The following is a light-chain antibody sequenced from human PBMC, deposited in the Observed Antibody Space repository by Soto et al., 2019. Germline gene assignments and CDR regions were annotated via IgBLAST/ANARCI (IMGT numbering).Light chain of an antibody. CDR1: QSVSSY. CDR2: EAS. Sequence: EIVLTQSPAALSLSPGERATLSCRASQSVSSYLAWYQQKPGQAPRLLIYEASKRATGIPARFSGSGSGTDFTLTISNLQPEDLATYYCQHYKNLPLTFGGGTKVEI. V-gene: IGKV3-11*01. CDR3: QHYKNLPLT. J-gene: IGKJ4*01.